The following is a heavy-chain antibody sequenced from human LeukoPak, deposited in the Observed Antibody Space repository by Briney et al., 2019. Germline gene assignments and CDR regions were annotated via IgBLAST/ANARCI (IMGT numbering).Heavy chain of an antibody. CDR1: GDSISNYY. J-gene: IGHJ4*02. CDR3: ARHTGTGLLKPKYYFDY. D-gene: IGHD3/OR15-3a*01. Sequence: PSETLSLTCTVSGDSISNYYWNWIRQPAGKGLEWIGRFSSSGSTNYNPSLKSRVTISVDKSKNQVSLKLHSVTAADTAVYYCARHTGTGLLKPKYYFDYWGQGTLVTVSS. CDR2: FSSSGST. V-gene: IGHV4-4*07.